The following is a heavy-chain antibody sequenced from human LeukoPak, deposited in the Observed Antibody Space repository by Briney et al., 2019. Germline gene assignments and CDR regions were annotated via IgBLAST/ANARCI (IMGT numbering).Heavy chain of an antibody. J-gene: IGHJ6*02. V-gene: IGHV3-53*01. CDR2: IYSGGST. Sequence: PGGSLRLSCAASGFTVSSTYMSWVRQAPGKGLEWASVIYSGGSTYYADSVKGRFTISRDNSKNTLYLQMNSLRAEDTAVYYCASPEMARDGTYAMDVWGQGTTVTVSS. D-gene: IGHD5-24*01. CDR3: ASPEMARDGTYAMDV. CDR1: GFTVSSTY.